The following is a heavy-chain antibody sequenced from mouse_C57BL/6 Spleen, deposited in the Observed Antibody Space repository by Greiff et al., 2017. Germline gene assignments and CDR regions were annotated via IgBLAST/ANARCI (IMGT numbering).Heavy chain of an antibody. CDR2: IPPNSGST. CDR1: GYTFTSYW. CDR3: ARSSNWDVKGCAY. V-gene: IGHV1-64*01. D-gene: IGHD4-1*01. J-gene: IGHJ3*01. Sequence: VQLQQPGAELVKPGASVKLSCKASGYTFTSYWMHWVKQRPGQGLEWIGRIPPNSGSTNYNEKFKSKATLTVDKSSSTAYMQLSSLTSEDSAVYYCARSSNWDVKGCAYWGQGTLVTVSA.